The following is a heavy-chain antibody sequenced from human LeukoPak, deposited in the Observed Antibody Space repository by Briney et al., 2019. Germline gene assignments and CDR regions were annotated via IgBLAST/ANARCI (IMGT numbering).Heavy chain of an antibody. Sequence: SETLSLTCTVSGYSISSGYYWGWIRQPPGKGLEWIGSIYQSGSTFYNPSLKSRVTMSVDTSKNQFSLKLSSVTAADTAVYYCARHGNSSPADAFDIWGQGTMVTVSS. V-gene: IGHV4-38-2*02. CDR2: IYQSGST. CDR3: ARHGNSSPADAFDI. J-gene: IGHJ3*02. CDR1: GYSISSGYY. D-gene: IGHD6-13*01.